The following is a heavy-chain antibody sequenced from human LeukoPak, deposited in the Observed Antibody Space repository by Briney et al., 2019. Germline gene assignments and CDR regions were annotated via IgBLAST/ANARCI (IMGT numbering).Heavy chain of an antibody. V-gene: IGHV1-2*02. CDR1: GYTFTGYY. J-gene: IGHJ4*02. Sequence: ASVKVSCKASGYTFTGYYMHWVRQAPGQGLEWMGWINPNSGGTNYAQKFQGRVTMTRDTSISTAYMELSSLRSEDTAVYYCARGAVGYSSSWYRAFDYWGQGTLVTVSS. D-gene: IGHD6-13*01. CDR2: INPNSGGT. CDR3: ARGAVGYSSSWYRAFDY.